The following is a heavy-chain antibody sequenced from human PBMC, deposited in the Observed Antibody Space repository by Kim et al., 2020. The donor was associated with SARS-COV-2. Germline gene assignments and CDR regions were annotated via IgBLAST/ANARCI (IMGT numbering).Heavy chain of an antibody. Sequence: YNDYAVSVKSRITNNPDTSKNQFSLQLNSVTPEDTAVYYCARGSSKGFDYWGQGTLVTVSS. CDR3: ARGSSKGFDY. D-gene: IGHD6-6*01. V-gene: IGHV6-1*01. J-gene: IGHJ4*02. CDR2: YN.